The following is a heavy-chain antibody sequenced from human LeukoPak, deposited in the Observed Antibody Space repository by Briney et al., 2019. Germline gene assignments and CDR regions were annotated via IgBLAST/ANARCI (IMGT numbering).Heavy chain of an antibody. CDR3: ARSHSGADY. J-gene: IGHJ4*02. Sequence: GGSLRLSCAASGFTFDGYAMHWVRQAPGKGLEWVSGISWNSGSIGYADSVKGRFTISRDNAKNSLYLQMNSLRAEDTALYYCARSHSGADYWGQGTLVTVSS. CDR2: ISWNSGSI. CDR1: GFTFDGYA. D-gene: IGHD1-26*01. V-gene: IGHV3-9*01.